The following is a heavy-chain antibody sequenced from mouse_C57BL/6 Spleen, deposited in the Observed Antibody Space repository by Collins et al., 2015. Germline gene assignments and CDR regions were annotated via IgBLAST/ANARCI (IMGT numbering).Heavy chain of an antibody. J-gene: IGHJ2*01. Sequence: DVQLQESGPGLVKPSQSLSLTCTVTGYSITSDYAWNWIRQFPGNKLEWMGYISYSGSTSYNPSLKSRISITRDTSKNQFFLQLNSVTTEDTATYYCARSPPGSFYYFDYWGQGTTLTVSS. CDR1: GYSITSDYA. CDR3: ARSPPGSFYYFDY. V-gene: IGHV3-2*02. D-gene: IGHD1-1*02. CDR2: ISYSGST.